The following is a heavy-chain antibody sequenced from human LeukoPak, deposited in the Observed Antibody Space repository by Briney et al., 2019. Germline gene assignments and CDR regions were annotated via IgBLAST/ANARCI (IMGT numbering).Heavy chain of an antibody. Sequence: GRSLRLSCAASGFTFSSYGMTWVRQAPGRGLEWVSALSGSGDSTYYADSVKGRITVSRDNSKNTLYLQMNSLRAEDTAVYYCAKMIWGFGTSALDYWGQGTLVTVSS. CDR1: GFTFSSYG. J-gene: IGHJ4*02. CDR2: LSGSGDST. V-gene: IGHV3-23*01. CDR3: AKMIWGFGTSALDY. D-gene: IGHD3-10*01.